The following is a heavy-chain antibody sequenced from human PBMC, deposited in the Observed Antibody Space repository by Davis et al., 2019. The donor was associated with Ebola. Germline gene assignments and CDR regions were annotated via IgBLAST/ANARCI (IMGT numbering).Heavy chain of an antibody. D-gene: IGHD1-1*01. CDR1: GYSFTNYD. CDR2: MNPASGNT. Sequence: ASVKVSCKASGYSFTNYDVNWVRQATGQGLEWVGWMNPASGNTGYAQKFQGRVTITKNTSISTAYMELSSLRSEDTAVYYCARRQENNWSWYFDLWGRGTLVTVSA. J-gene: IGHJ2*01. V-gene: IGHV1-8*03. CDR3: ARRQENNWSWYFDL.